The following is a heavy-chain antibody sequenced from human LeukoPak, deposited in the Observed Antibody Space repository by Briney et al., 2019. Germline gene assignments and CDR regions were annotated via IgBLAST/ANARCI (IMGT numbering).Heavy chain of an antibody. J-gene: IGHJ1*01. CDR3: ARAEVNYYDSSGPYQH. V-gene: IGHV1-69*13. Sequence: SVKVSCKASGGTFSSYAISWVRQAPGQGLEWMGGIVPIFGTANYAQKFQGRVTITADESTSTAYVELSSLRSEDTAVYYCARAEVNYYDSSGPYQHWGQGTLVTVSS. D-gene: IGHD3-22*01. CDR2: IVPIFGTA. CDR1: GGTFSSYA.